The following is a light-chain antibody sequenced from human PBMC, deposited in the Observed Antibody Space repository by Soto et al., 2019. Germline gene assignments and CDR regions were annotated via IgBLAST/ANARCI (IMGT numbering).Light chain of an antibody. V-gene: IGKV3-20*01. Sequence: EVVLTQSPGTLSLSRGERATLSCRASQSVSSSYLAWYQQKPGQAPRLLIYETSTRATGIPDRFSGSGSGADFTLTNSRLEPEDFAVYYCQLYRNSLYTFGQGTNLEIK. CDR1: QSVSSSY. CDR2: ETS. CDR3: QLYRNSLYT. J-gene: IGKJ2*01.